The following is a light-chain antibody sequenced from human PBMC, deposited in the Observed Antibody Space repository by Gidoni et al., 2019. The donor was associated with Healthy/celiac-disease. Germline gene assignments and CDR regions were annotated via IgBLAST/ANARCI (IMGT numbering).Light chain of an antibody. CDR2: INN. CDR3: AAWDDSLNGWV. CDR1: SSNIGSNT. V-gene: IGLV1-44*01. Sequence: QSVLTQPPSASRTPGQRVPISCSGRSSNIGSNTGNWYQQLPGTAPKLLIYINNQRPSGVPDRFSGSKSGTSASLAISGLQSEDEADYYCAAWDDSLNGWVFGGGTKLTVL. J-gene: IGLJ3*02.